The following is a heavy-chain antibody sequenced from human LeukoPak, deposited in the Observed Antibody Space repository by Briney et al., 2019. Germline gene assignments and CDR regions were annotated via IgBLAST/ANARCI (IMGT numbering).Heavy chain of an antibody. CDR1: GGSISSYY. CDR2: IYYSGST. J-gene: IGHJ4*02. Sequence: SETLSLTCTVSGGSISSYYWSWIRQPPGKGLEWIGDIYYSGSTNYNPSLKSRVTISVDTSKNQFSLKLSSVTAANTAVYSCARGPEYYYDSIGSPDILGYWGQGTLVTVSS. CDR3: ARGPEYYYDSIGSPDILGY. V-gene: IGHV4-59*08. D-gene: IGHD3-22*01.